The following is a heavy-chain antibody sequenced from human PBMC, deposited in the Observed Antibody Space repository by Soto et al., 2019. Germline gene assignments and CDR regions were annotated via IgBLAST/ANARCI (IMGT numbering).Heavy chain of an antibody. Sequence: GPPVKVSCKASGGTFSSYAISWVRQAPGQGLEWMGGIIPIFGTANYAQKFQGRVTITADESTSTAYMELSSLRSEDTAVYYCARCGLQFNCDHWGQGTLVPVSS. CDR2: IIPIFGTA. CDR1: GGTFSSYA. V-gene: IGHV1-69*13. J-gene: IGHJ4*02. D-gene: IGHD5-12*01. CDR3: ARCGLQFNCDH.